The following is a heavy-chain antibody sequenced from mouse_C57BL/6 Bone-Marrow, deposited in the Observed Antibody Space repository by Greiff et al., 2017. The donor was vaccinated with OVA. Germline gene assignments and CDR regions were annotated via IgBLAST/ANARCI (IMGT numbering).Heavy chain of an antibody. CDR3: ASPLWDWFAD. Sequence: VQLQESGAELVRPWTSVKVSCTASGYAFTNYFIEWVKQRPGQGLEWIGVINPGSGGTNYNAKITGKATLTADKSTSTAYMQFSSRTPEDAAVYWCASPLWDWFADWGKGTLVTVSA. CDR1: GYAFTNYF. D-gene: IGHD4-1*01. V-gene: IGHV1-54*01. CDR2: INPGSGGT. J-gene: IGHJ3*01.